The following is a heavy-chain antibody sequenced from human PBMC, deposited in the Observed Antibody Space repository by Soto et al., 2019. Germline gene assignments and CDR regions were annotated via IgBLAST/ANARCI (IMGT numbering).Heavy chain of an antibody. CDR3: ARDRQWSSSGWQYFDY. CDR2: IIPIFGTA. J-gene: IGHJ4*02. D-gene: IGHD6-19*01. V-gene: IGHV1-69*01. Sequence: QVQLVQSGAEVKKPRSSVKVSCKASGGTFSSYAISWVRQAPGQGLEWMGGIIPIFGTANYAQKFQGRVTITADEYTSTAYKELSSLRSEDTAVYYCARDRQWSSSGWQYFDYWGQGTLVTVSS. CDR1: GGTFSSYA.